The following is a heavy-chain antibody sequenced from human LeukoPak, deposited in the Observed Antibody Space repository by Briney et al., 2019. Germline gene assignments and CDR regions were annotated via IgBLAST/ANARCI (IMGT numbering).Heavy chain of an antibody. J-gene: IGHJ4*02. CDR1: GFTFSHYG. Sequence: GGSLRLSCATSGFTFSHYGMHWVRQAPGKGLEWLAVITDDGSKKYYGDSVKGRFTISRDNSKHTLYLQMNSLRGEDTAVYYCAKDDGGDYVGLDYWGQGTLVTVSS. CDR3: AKDDGGDYVGLDY. CDR2: ITDDGSKK. V-gene: IGHV3-30*18. D-gene: IGHD4-17*01.